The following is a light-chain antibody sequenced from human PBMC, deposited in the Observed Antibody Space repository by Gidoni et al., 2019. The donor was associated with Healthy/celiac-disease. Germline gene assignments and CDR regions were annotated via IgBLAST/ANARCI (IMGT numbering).Light chain of an antibody. J-gene: IGKJ1*01. Sequence: DVQMTQSPSSLSATVGDRVTITCRASQSLDRYLNWYQQKPGKAPKLLIYAASTLQSGVPSRFSGSGSGTQFTLTITSLHPEDSATYFCQQSHGTPPTFGQGTKVEIK. CDR3: QQSHGTPPT. V-gene: IGKV1-39*01. CDR1: QSLDRY. CDR2: AAS.